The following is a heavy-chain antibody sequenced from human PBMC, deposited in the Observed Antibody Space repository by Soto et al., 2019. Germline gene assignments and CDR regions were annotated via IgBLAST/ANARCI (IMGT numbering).Heavy chain of an antibody. Sequence: QVELVQSGVEVKKPGASVKVSCKASGYTFTNHGLSWVRQAPGQGLEWMGWISASNGDTNYAQKFLGRVTVTTDTATSTGYLELRSLKSEDTAVYYCARMVRASKIYFYYYMDVWRYGTTVTVSS. D-gene: IGHD3-10*01. CDR1: GYTFTNHG. V-gene: IGHV1-18*04. J-gene: IGHJ6*03. CDR2: ISASNGDT. CDR3: ARMVRASKIYFYYYMDV.